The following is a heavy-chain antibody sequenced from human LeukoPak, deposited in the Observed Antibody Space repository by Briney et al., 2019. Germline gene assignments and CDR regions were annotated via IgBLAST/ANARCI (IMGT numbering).Heavy chain of an antibody. CDR3: AREYIDPPLGDFDSASYIDY. J-gene: IGHJ4*02. CDR2: INTNTGNP. CDR1: GYTFTSYA. Sequence: GASVKVSCKASGYTFTSYAMNWVRQAPGQGLEWMGWINTNTGNPTYAQGFTGRFVFSLDTSVSTAYLQISSLKAEDTAVYYCAREYIDPPLGDFDSASYIDYWGQGTLVTVSS. V-gene: IGHV7-4-1*02. D-gene: IGHD3-10*01.